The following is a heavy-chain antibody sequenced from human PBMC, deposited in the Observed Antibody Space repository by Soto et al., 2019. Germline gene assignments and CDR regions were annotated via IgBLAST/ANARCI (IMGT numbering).Heavy chain of an antibody. J-gene: IGHJ4*02. D-gene: IGHD3-16*01. CDR2: IYYSGDT. V-gene: IGHV4-31*03. Sequence: SETLSLTCTVSGVSISSANYYWSWIRQHPGKGLEWIGYIYYSGDTYYNPSLKSRLTISLDTSKNQFSLKLNSVTAADTAVYYCAREGGDGVDYWGQGSLVTVSS. CDR3: AREGGDGVDY. CDR1: GVSISSANYY.